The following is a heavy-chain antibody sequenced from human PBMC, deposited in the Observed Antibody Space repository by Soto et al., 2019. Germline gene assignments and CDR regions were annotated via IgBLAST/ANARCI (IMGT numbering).Heavy chain of an antibody. CDR3: VREPWGFSGTWYDY. CDR2: INHDGSKT. Sequence: GGSLRLYCAASKFSFNNYWMHWVRQVPGKGPAWVSRINHDGSKTEYADSVKGRFTISRDNTNNTLYLQMDSLRVEDTAMYYCVREPWGFSGTWYDYWGQGTLVTVSS. J-gene: IGHJ4*02. CDR1: KFSFNNYW. D-gene: IGHD6-13*01. V-gene: IGHV3-74*01.